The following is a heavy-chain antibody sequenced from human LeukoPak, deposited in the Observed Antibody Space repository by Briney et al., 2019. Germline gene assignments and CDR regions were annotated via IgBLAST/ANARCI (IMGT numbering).Heavy chain of an antibody. CDR1: GYTFTSYY. V-gene: IGHV1-46*01. D-gene: IGHD4-23*01. J-gene: IGHJ5*02. CDR3: ARDNSVEDTAWWFDP. Sequence: ASVTVSCKASGYTFTSYYMHWVRQAPGQGLEWMGIINPSGGSTSYAQKFQGRVTMTRDMSTSTDYMELSSLRSEDTAVYYCARDNSVEDTAWWFDPWGQGTLVTVSS. CDR2: INPSGGST.